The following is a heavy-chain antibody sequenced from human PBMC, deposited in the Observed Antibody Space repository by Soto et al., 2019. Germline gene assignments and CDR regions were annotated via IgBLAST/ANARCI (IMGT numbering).Heavy chain of an antibody. CDR3: AXXXGXXXXXXXXXXLPDY. J-gene: IGHJ4*02. V-gene: IGHV3-33*03. Sequence: QVQLVESGGGVVQPGRSLRLSCAASGFSFSNYGMHWVRQAPGKXLXWVXVIWFDGRNQYYADSVKGRFTISRDNSKNTLYLHMNSLRAXXXAXXXXAXXXGXXXXXXXXXXLPDYWGQGTLVTVSS. CDR1: GFSFSNYG. CDR2: IWFDGRNQ.